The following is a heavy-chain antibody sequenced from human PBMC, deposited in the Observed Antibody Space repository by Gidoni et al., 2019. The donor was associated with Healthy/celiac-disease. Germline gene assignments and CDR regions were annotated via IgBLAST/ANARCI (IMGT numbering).Heavy chain of an antibody. CDR2: ISYDGSNK. D-gene: IGHD1-1*01. CDR3: AKDLAQLGLDY. CDR1: GFTFSSDG. J-gene: IGHJ4*02. Sequence: QVQLVESGGGVVQPGRSLRLSCAASGFTFSSDGMHWVRQAPGKGLEWVSVISYDGSNKYYADSVKGRFTISRDNSKNTLYLQMNSLRAEDTAVYYCAKDLAQLGLDYWGQGTLVTVSS. V-gene: IGHV3-30*18.